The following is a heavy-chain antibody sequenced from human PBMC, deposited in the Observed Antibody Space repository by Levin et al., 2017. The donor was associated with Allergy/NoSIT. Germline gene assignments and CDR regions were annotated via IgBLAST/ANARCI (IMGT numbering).Heavy chain of an antibody. CDR1: GGSFSGYS. J-gene: IGHJ5*02. Sequence: SETLSLTCAVYGGSFSGYSWSWIRQPPGKGLEWIGEINHSGSSNYNPSLKSRVTTSVDTSKNHFSLKLSSVTAADTAVYYCARRSILGQFTAWGQGTLVTVSS. V-gene: IGHV4-34*01. CDR3: ARRSILGQFTA. D-gene: IGHD1-26*01. CDR2: INHSGSS.